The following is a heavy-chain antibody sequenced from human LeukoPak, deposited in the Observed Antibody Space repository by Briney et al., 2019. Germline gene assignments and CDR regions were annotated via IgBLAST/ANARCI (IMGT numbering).Heavy chain of an antibody. CDR1: GFTFSSYS. CDR2: ISSSSSYI. V-gene: IGHV3-21*01. J-gene: IGHJ4*02. Sequence: GGSLRLSCAASGFTFSSYSMNWVRQAPGKGLEWVSSISSSSSYIYYADSVKGRFTIFRDNAKNSLYLQMNSLRAEDTAVYYCARDLMTTVTTVDYWGQGTLVTVSS. CDR3: ARDLMTTVTTVDY. D-gene: IGHD4-17*01.